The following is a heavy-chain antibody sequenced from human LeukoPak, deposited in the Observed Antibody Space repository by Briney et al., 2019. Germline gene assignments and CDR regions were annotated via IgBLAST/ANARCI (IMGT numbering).Heavy chain of an antibody. Sequence: SETLSHTCTVSGGSISTYYWSWIRQPAGKGLEWIGRIYTSGSSNYNTPLKSRVTMSVDTSKNQFSLKLSSVTAADTAVYYCARENEPAARSFDYWGQGTLVTVSS. CDR1: GGSISTYY. D-gene: IGHD6-6*01. CDR2: IYTSGSS. J-gene: IGHJ4*02. V-gene: IGHV4-4*07. CDR3: ARENEPAARSFDY.